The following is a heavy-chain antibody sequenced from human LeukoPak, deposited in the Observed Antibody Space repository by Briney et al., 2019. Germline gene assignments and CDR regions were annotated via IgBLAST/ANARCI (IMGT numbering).Heavy chain of an antibody. CDR2: TYYRSKWYN. V-gene: IGHV6-1*01. CDR1: GDSVSSNSAA. D-gene: IGHD5-24*01. J-gene: IGHJ6*02. CDR3: ARGQIEMATIMDYYYGMDV. Sequence: SQTFSLTCAISGDSVSSNSAAWNWTRQSPSRGLEWLGRTYYRSKWYNDYAVSVKSRITINPDTSKNQFSLQLNSVTPEDTAVYYCARGQIEMATIMDYYYGMDVWGQGTTVTVSS.